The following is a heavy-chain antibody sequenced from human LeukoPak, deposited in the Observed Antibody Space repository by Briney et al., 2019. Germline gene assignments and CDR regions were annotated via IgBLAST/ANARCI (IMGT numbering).Heavy chain of an antibody. CDR1: GVSISSGGYS. Sequence: PSETLSLTCAVSGVSISSGGYSWSWIRQPPGKGLEWIGYIYHSGSTYYNPSLKSRVTISVDRSKNQFSLKLSSVTAADTAVYYCARNLCNWNDAGGDYWGQGTLVTVFS. D-gene: IGHD1-20*01. CDR2: IYHSGST. V-gene: IGHV4-30-2*01. CDR3: ARNLCNWNDAGGDY. J-gene: IGHJ4*02.